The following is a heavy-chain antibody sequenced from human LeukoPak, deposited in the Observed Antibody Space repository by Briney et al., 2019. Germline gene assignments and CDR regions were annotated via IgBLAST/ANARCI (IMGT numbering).Heavy chain of an antibody. Sequence: ASVKVSCKASGYTFTSYYMPWVRQAPGQGLEWMGIINPSGGSTSYAQKFQGRGTITRDTSTSTVYRELSSPRSEDTAVYYCARAAVAGKRTLDYWGQGTLVTVSS. D-gene: IGHD6-19*01. CDR2: INPSGGST. V-gene: IGHV1-46*01. CDR3: ARAAVAGKRTLDY. CDR1: GYTFTSYY. J-gene: IGHJ4*02.